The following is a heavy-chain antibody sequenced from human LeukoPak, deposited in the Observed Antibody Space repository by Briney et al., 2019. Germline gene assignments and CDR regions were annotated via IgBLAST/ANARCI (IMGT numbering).Heavy chain of an antibody. CDR1: GGSFSGYY. Sequence: RTSETLSLTCAVYGGSFSGYYWSWIRQPPGKGLEWIGEINHSGSTNYNPSLKSRVTISVDTSKNQFSLKLSSVTAADTAVYYCAGGAGYSIDYWGQGTLVTVSS. D-gene: IGHD3-9*01. V-gene: IGHV4-34*01. CDR2: INHSGST. J-gene: IGHJ4*02. CDR3: AGGAGYSIDY.